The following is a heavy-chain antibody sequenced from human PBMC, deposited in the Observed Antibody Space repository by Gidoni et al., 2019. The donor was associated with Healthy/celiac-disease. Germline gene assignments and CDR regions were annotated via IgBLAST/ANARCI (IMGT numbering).Heavy chain of an antibody. CDR3: ARDPSLDY. J-gene: IGHJ4*02. Sequence: EVQLVESGGGLIQPGGSLRLSCAASGFTVSSNYRSWLRQAPGKGLEWVPVIYSGGSTYYADSVKGRFTISRDNSKNTLYLQMNSLRAEETAVYYCARDPSLDYRGQGTLVTVSS. CDR1: GFTVSSNY. V-gene: IGHV3-53*01. CDR2: IYSGGST.